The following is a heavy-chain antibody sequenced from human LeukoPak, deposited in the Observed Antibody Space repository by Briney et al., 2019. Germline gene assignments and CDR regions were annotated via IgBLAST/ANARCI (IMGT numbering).Heavy chain of an antibody. J-gene: IGHJ5*02. Sequence: PGGSLRLSCAASGFSFSSYGMNWVRQAPGKGLEWVSYISSGSSTIYYADSVKGRFTISRDNAKSSLYLQMNSLRADDTAVYHRARDSGIAWGQGTLVTVSS. CDR2: ISSGSSTI. D-gene: IGHD3-10*01. CDR3: ARDSGIA. V-gene: IGHV3-48*01. CDR1: GFSFSSYG.